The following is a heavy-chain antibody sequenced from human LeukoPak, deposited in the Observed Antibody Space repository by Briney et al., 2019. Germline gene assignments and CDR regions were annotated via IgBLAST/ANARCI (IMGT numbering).Heavy chain of an antibody. V-gene: IGHV4-34*01. D-gene: IGHD4-17*01. J-gene: IGHJ4*02. CDR2: INHSGST. CDR3: ARASLYGDHDY. Sequence: SETLSLTCAVYGGSFSGYYWSWMRQPPGKGLEWIGEINHSGSTNYNPSLKSRVTISVDTSKNQFSLKLSSVTPADTAVYYCARASLYGDHDYWGQGTLVTVSS. CDR1: GGSFSGYY.